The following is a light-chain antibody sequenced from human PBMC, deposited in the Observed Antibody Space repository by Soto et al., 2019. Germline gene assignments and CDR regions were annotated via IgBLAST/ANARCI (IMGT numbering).Light chain of an antibody. Sequence: QPVLTQSPSASASLGASVKLTCTLSSGHSSYAIAWHQQQPEKGPRYLMKLNSDGSHYKGDGIPDRFSGSSSGAERYLTISSVQSEDEADYYCQTWGTGIQVFGGGTKVTVL. CDR2: LNSDGSH. CDR3: QTWGTGIQV. CDR1: SGHSSYA. J-gene: IGLJ2*01. V-gene: IGLV4-69*01.